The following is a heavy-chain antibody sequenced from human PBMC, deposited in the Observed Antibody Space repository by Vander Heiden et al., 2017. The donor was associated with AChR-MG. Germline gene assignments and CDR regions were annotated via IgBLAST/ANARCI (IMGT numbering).Heavy chain of an antibody. CDR2: ISYDGSNK. V-gene: IGHV3-30-3*01. J-gene: IGHJ3*02. CDR3: ARDYGDYVDAFEN. D-gene: IGHD4-17*01. Sequence: QVQLVESGGGVVQPGRSLRLSCAASGFIFSSYEMHWVRQAPGKGLEWVALISYDGSNKYYADSVKGRLTISRDNSKNTLNLQMNSLRAEDTAVYYCARDYGDYVDAFENWGQGTLVTVSS. CDR1: GFIFSSYE.